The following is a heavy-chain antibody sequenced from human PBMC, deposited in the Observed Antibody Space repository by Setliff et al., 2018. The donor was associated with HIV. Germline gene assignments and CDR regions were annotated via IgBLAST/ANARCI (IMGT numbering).Heavy chain of an antibody. Sequence: SVKVSCKASGGTFSSYTISWVRQAPGQGLEWMGGSIPMYGTSNYAQKFQGRVTITTDESTSTAYMELSRLRSDDTAVYYCARVGFSSRHTGDFFDSWGQGTLVTVSS. V-gene: IGHV1-69*05. CDR1: GGTFSSYT. J-gene: IGHJ4*02. CDR2: SIPMYGTS. D-gene: IGHD5-18*01. CDR3: ARVGFSSRHTGDFFDS.